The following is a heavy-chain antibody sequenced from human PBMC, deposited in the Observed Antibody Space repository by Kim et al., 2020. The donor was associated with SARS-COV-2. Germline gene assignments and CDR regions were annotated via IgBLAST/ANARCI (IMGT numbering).Heavy chain of an antibody. Sequence: GGSLRLSCAASGFTFSSYAMHWVRQAPGKGLEWVAVISYDGSNKYYADSVKGRFTISRDNSKNTLYLQMNSLRAEDTAVYYCARGSGAILNWGQGTLVTVSS. V-gene: IGHV3-30*04. CDR1: GFTFSSYA. CDR2: ISYDGSNK. J-gene: IGHJ4*02. D-gene: IGHD2-15*01. CDR3: ARGSGAILN.